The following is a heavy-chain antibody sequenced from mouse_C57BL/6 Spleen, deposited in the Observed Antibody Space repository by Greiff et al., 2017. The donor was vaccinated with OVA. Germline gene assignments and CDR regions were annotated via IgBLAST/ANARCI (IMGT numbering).Heavy chain of an antibody. J-gene: IGHJ4*01. V-gene: IGHV2-2*01. CDR1: GFSLTSYG. Sequence: VQLVESGPGLVQPSQSLSITCTVSGFSLTSYGVHWVRQSPGKGLEWLGVIWSGGSTDYNAAFISRLSISKDNSKSQVFFKMNSLQADDTAIYYCARKGIYYYGSSHYYAMDYWGQGTSVTVSS. D-gene: IGHD1-1*01. CDR3: ARKGIYYYGSSHYYAMDY. CDR2: IWSGGST.